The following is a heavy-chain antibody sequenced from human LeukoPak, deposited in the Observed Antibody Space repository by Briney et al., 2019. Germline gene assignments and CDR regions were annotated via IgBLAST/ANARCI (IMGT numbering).Heavy chain of an antibody. CDR1: GFTFTNYA. V-gene: IGHV3-NL1*01. D-gene: IGHD3-16*01. CDR3: AKGGEMRTFFFDS. J-gene: IGHJ4*02. Sequence: GGSLRLSCAASGFTFTNYAMHWVRQAPGKGLEWVSIIYYDGDTSYADSVKGRFSISRDISKNTLYLQMSSLRADDTAMYYCAKGGEMRTFFFDSWGQGSLVTLSS. CDR2: IYYDGDT.